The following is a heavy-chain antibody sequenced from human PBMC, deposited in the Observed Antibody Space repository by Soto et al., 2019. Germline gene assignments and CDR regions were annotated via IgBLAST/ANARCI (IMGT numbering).Heavy chain of an antibody. J-gene: IGHJ3*02. CDR3: AREKWELGHDVLDI. V-gene: IGHV3-48*02. CDR1: GFTYSSYS. D-gene: IGHD1-26*01. Sequence: GGSLRLSCAASGFTYSSYSMNWVRQAPGKGLEWVSYISSSSSTIYYADSVKGRFTISRDNAKNSLYLQMNSLRDEDTAVYYCAREKWELGHDVLDIWGKGTMVTV. CDR2: ISSSSSTI.